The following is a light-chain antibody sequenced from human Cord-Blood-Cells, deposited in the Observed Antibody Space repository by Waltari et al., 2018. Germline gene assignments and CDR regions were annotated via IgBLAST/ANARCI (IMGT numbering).Light chain of an antibody. Sequence: QSALTQPASVSGSPGQSITISCTGTSRDVGGYNYVPWYQQHPGKAPKLMIYDVSNPPSGVSNRVSGSKSGNTASLTISGLQAEDEADYYCSSYTSSSTLVFGTGTKVTVL. CDR1: SRDVGGYNY. J-gene: IGLJ1*01. V-gene: IGLV2-14*01. CDR2: DVS. CDR3: SSYTSSSTLV.